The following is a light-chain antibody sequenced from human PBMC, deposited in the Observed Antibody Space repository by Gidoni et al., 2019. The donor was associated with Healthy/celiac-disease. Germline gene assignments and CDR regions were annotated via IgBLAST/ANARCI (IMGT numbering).Light chain of an antibody. CDR3: AAWDDSLNGPV. Sequence: QSVLTKPPSASGTPGQRVTISCSGSSSNIGSNTVNWYQQLPGTAPKLLIYRNNQRPSGVPDRFSGSKSGTSASLAISGLQSEDEADYYCAAWDDSLNGPVFGGGTKLTVL. V-gene: IGLV1-44*01. CDR1: SSNIGSNT. CDR2: RNN. J-gene: IGLJ3*02.